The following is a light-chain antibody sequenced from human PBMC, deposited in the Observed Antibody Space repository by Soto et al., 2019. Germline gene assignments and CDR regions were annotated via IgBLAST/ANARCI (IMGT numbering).Light chain of an antibody. CDR2: TAS. V-gene: IGKV1-39*01. CDR1: QTIIRY. Sequence: DIQMTQSPSSLSASVGDRVTITCRASQTIIRYLNWYQQESGKAPKLLISTASSLRSGVPSRFNGSRSGTDFTLTISSLQPEDFATYYCQQSYSTPWTFGQGTKVEIX. CDR3: QQSYSTPWT. J-gene: IGKJ1*01.